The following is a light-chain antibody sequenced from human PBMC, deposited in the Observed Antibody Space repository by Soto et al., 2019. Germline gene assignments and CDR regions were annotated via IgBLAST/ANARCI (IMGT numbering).Light chain of an antibody. V-gene: IGLV2-23*02. CDR2: EVI. J-gene: IGLJ2*01. CDR1: NSDIGTYNL. Sequence: QSALTQPASVSGSPGQSITISCTGSNSDIGTYNLVSWYQHHPGKAPKLMISEVIKRPSGVSNRFSGSQSGNTASLTISGLQAEDEADYYCCSYAGSSIFVFGGGTKLTVL. CDR3: CSYAGSSIFV.